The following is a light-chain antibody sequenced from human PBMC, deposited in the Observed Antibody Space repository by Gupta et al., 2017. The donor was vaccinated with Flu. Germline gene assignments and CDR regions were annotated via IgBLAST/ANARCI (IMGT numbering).Light chain of an antibody. CDR2: GNT. V-gene: IGLV1-40*01. CDR3: QSHDSSRSGWV. J-gene: IGLJ3*02. Sequence: QSVLTQPPSVSGAPGQRVTISCTWSSSNIGAGYNVHWYQQLPGTAPRLLIYGNTNRPSGVPDRFSGSKSGTSASLAITGLQAEDEADYYCQSHDSSRSGWVFGGGTKVTVL. CDR1: SSNIGAGYN.